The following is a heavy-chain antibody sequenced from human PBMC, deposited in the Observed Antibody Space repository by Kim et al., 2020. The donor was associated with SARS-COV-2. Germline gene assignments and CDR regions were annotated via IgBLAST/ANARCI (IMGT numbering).Heavy chain of an antibody. CDR2: INNDGTNT. V-gene: IGHV3-74*01. Sequence: GGSLRLSCVASGFTFSDYWMHWVRQGPGKGLVSVAHINNDGTNTNYADSVEGRFTISRDNAKNTVYLQMNSMRVEDTAVYYCVGSGYEHWGQGTLVTVSS. CDR1: GFTFSDYW. D-gene: IGHD3-3*01. J-gene: IGHJ1*01. CDR3: VGSGYEH.